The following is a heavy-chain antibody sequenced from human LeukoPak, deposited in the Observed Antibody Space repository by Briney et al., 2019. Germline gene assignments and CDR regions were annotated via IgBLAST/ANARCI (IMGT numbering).Heavy chain of an antibody. J-gene: IGHJ6*03. D-gene: IGHD3-16*01. CDR2: ISGSGGST. CDR3: ARGYDSNLDYYYYMDV. V-gene: IGHV3-23*01. CDR1: GFTFSSYG. Sequence: PGGSLRLSCAASGFTFSSYGMSWVRQAPGKGLEWVSAISGSGGSTYYADSVKGRFTISRDNSKNTLYVQMNSLRAEDTAVYFCARGYDSNLDYYYYMDVWGKGTTVTVSS.